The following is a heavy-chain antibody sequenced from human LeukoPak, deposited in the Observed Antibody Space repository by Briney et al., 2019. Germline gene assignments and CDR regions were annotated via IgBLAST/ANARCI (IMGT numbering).Heavy chain of an antibody. V-gene: IGHV1-2*02. CDR2: INPNSGGT. CDR3: ARRGSGWAYNWFDP. Sequence: ASVKVSCKASGYTFTGYYMHWVRQAPGQGLEWMGWINPNSGGTNYAQKFQGRVTMTRDTSISTAYMELSRLRSDDTAVYYCARRGSGWAYNWFDPWGQGTLVTVSS. D-gene: IGHD6-19*01. CDR1: GYTFTGYY. J-gene: IGHJ5*02.